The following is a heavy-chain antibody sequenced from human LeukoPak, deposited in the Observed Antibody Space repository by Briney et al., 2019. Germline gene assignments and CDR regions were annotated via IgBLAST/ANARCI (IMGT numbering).Heavy chain of an antibody. Sequence: ASVKVSSKLSGYTLTELAMRWVRQAPGKGLEWMGGFDPEDGETIYAQKFQGRVTMTEDTSTETAYLELNNLSSEDRAVYHSPSRPYDYVWGSYRSWVYWGQGALVTVSS. CDR3: PSRPYDYVWGSYRSWVY. CDR1: GYTLTELA. J-gene: IGHJ4*02. D-gene: IGHD3-16*02. CDR2: FDPEDGET. V-gene: IGHV1-24*01.